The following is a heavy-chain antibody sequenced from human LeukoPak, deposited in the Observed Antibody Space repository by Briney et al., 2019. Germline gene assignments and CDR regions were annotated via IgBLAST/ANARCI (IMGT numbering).Heavy chain of an antibody. J-gene: IGHJ3*02. CDR2: IKQDGSEK. Sequence: GGSLRLSCVASGLTFSSFWMSWVRQAPGKGLEWVANIKQDGSEKYYVDSVKGRFTISRDNAKNSLYLQMNSLRAEDTAVYYCARDRGYYGSDSWGQGTMVTVSS. D-gene: IGHD3-10*01. V-gene: IGHV3-7*03. CDR3: ARDRGYYGSDS. CDR1: GLTFSSFW.